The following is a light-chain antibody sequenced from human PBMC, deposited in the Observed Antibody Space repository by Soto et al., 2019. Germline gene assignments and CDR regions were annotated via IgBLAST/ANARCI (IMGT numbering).Light chain of an antibody. CDR1: QNVNGW. V-gene: IGKV1-5*03. CDR2: KAS. CDR3: QQYDTRCT. J-gene: IGKJ1*01. Sequence: DIQMTQSPSTLSASVGDRVTITCRASQNVNGWLAWYQQKPGKAPKLLINKASTLGSGVPSRFSGRGFGTEFTLTISSLQTDDFATYYCQQYDTRCTFGQGTKVEVK.